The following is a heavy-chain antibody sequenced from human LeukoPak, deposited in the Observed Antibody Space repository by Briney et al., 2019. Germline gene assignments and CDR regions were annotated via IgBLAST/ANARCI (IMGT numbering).Heavy chain of an antibody. V-gene: IGHV3-21*01. CDR2: ISSSGSYI. J-gene: IGHJ4*02. CDR1: GFTFSRYI. Sequence: GGSLRLSCAASGFTFSRYIINWVRQAPGKGLEWVSSISSSGSYIYYADSVKGRFTVSRDNAKSSLFLQMNSLRAEDTAVYFCARDSRRDNGYYDYWGQGTLVTVSS. D-gene: IGHD2-8*01. CDR3: ARDSRRDNGYYDY.